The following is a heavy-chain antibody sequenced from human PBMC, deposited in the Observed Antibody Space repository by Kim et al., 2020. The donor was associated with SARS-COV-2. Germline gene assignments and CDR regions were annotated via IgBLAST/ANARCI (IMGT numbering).Heavy chain of an antibody. J-gene: IGHJ6*02. CDR1: GYTFTSYA. D-gene: IGHD3-9*01. CDR3: ARDTRYYDILTGYPYYYYYGMDV. CDR2: INTNTGNP. Sequence: ASVKVSCKASGYTFTSYAMNWVRQAPGQGLEWMGWINTNTGNPTYAQGFTGRFVFSLDTSVSTAYLQISSLKAEDTAVYYCARDTRYYDILTGYPYYYYYGMDVWGQGTTVTVSS. V-gene: IGHV7-4-1*02.